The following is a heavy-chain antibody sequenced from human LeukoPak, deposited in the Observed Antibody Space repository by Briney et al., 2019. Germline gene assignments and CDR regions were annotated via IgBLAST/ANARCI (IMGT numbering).Heavy chain of an antibody. CDR1: GFTFSHYW. J-gene: IGHJ6*02. V-gene: IGHV3-7*01. CDR3: ARVDTAMAQSYGMDV. D-gene: IGHD5-18*01. Sequence: GGSLRLSCAASGFTFSHYWMSWVRQAPGKGLEWVANIKQDGSEKYYVDSVKGRFTISRDNAKNSLYLQMNSLRAEDTAVYYCARVDTAMAQSYGMDVWGQGTTVTVSS. CDR2: IKQDGSEK.